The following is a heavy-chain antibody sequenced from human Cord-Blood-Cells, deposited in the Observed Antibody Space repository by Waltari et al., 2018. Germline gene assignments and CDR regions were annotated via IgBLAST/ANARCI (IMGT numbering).Heavy chain of an antibody. V-gene: IGHV4-34*01. CDR2: INHSGST. J-gene: IGHJ1*01. CDR3: ARVTYDFWSGYYEYFQH. D-gene: IGHD3-3*01. Sequence: QVQLQQWGAGLLKPSETLSLTCAVYGGSFSGYYWSWIGQPPGKGREWIGEINHSGSTNYNPSLKSRVTISVDTSKNQFSLKLSSVTAADTAVYYCARVTYDFWSGYYEYFQHWGQGTLVTVSS. CDR1: GGSFSGYY.